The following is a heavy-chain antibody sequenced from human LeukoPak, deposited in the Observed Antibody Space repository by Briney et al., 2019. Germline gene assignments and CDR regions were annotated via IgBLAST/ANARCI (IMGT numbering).Heavy chain of an antibody. Sequence: GGSLRLSCAASGFRFSNYWMGWVRQAPGKGLEWVANIKEDGTQTYYVDSVKGRFTVSRDNAKNSLFLQMSSLRAEDTAMYYCARHGSYNFDFWGQGTLVSVSS. CDR1: GFRFSNYW. J-gene: IGHJ4*02. CDR2: IKEDGTQT. D-gene: IGHD1-26*01. V-gene: IGHV3-7*05. CDR3: ARHGSYNFDF.